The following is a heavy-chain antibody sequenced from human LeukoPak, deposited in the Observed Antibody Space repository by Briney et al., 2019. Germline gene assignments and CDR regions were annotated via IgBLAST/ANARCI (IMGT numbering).Heavy chain of an antibody. CDR3: ARRGYSYGYGWYLDL. V-gene: IGHV4-34*01. D-gene: IGHD5-18*01. J-gene: IGHJ2*01. Sequence: SETLSLTCAVYGGSFSGYYWSWIRQPPGKGLEWIGEINHSGSTNYNPSLKSRVTISVDTSKNQFSLKLSSVTAADTAVYYCARRGYSYGYGWYLDLWGRGTLVTVSS. CDR1: GGSFSGYY. CDR2: INHSGST.